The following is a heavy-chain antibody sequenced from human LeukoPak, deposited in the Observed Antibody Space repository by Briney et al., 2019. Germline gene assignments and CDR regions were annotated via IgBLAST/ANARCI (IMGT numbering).Heavy chain of an antibody. CDR2: ISGSGGST. J-gene: IGHJ4*02. CDR1: GFTFSSYS. V-gene: IGHV3-23*01. Sequence: PGGSLRLSCAASGFTFSSYSMNWVRQAPGKGLEWVSAISGSGGSTYYADSVKGRFTISRDNSKNTLYLQMNSLRAEDTAVYYCAKGGIVVVVAAEFDYWGQGTLVTVSS. D-gene: IGHD2-15*01. CDR3: AKGGIVVVVAAEFDY.